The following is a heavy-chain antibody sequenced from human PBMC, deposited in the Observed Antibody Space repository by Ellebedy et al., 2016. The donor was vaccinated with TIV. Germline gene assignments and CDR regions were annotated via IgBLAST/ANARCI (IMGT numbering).Heavy chain of an antibody. CDR3: ARNGVSGWSDFDY. Sequence: AASVKVSCKTSGYTFIDYHIHWVRQAPGQGLEWMGWINAKRGARIYVQQFHDRVTMTRDMSISTAFLEVTGLTSDDTAVYYCARNGVSGWSDFDYWGRGTLVTVSS. CDR1: GYTFIDYH. V-gene: IGHV1-2*02. J-gene: IGHJ4*02. CDR2: INAKRGAR. D-gene: IGHD6-19*01.